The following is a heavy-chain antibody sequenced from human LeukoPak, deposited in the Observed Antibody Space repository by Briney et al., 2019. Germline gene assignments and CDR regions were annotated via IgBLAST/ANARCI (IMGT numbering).Heavy chain of an antibody. CDR2: INPNSGGT. Sequence: ASLKLSCKASGYTFTGYYMHWIRQAPGQGLEWMGWINPNSGGTNYAHKFHHSVTMTRTTSISAAYMELSRLRCDDTAVYYCARDDCGGDCAFQHWGQGTLVTVSS. D-gene: IGHD2-21*02. CDR1: GYTFTGYY. CDR3: ARDDCGGDCAFQH. V-gene: IGHV1-2*02. J-gene: IGHJ1*01.